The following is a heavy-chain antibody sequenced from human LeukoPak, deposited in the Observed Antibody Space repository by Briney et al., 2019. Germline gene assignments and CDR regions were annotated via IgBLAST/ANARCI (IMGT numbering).Heavy chain of an antibody. D-gene: IGHD6-13*01. J-gene: IGHJ4*02. CDR2: INGNGGST. CDR3: ARGTLKAAATDFDC. CDR1: GFTFDDYG. Sequence: GGSLRLSCAAAGFTFDDYGMSWVRQAPGKGLEWVSGINGNGGSTGYADSVKGRFTISTDNAKNPLYLQMNSLRAEDTALYYCARGTLKAAATDFDCWGQGTLVTVS. V-gene: IGHV3-20*04.